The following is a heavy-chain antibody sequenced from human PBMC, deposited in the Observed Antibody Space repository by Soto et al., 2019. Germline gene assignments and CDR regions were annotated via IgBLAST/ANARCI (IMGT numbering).Heavy chain of an antibody. Sequence: GGSLRLSCAASGFTFSSYGMHWVRQAPGKGLEWVAVIWYDGSNKYYADSVKGRFTISRDNSKNTLYLQMNSLRAEDTAVYYCARSDRPSNKLRFIFLTRNWFDPWGQGTLVTVSS. CDR3: ARSDRPSNKLRFIFLTRNWFDP. CDR2: IWYDGSNK. J-gene: IGHJ5*02. CDR1: GFTFSSYG. D-gene: IGHD3-3*01. V-gene: IGHV3-33*01.